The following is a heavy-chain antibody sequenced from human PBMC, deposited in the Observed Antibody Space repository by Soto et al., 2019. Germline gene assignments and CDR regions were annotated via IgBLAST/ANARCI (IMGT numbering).Heavy chain of an antibody. V-gene: IGHV3-33*01. J-gene: IGHJ6*02. Sequence: QVQVVESGGGVVQPGRSLRLSCAASGFTFSSYTMYWVRQAPGKGLEGVAVIWHDGSNKYYVDSVKGRFTISRDNSXXTLYLQMNSLRAEDTAVYYCAGEDWNDGHYCGMGVWGQGTTVTVSS. CDR3: AGEDWNDGHYCGMGV. D-gene: IGHD1-1*01. CDR1: GFTFSSYT. CDR2: IWHDGSNK.